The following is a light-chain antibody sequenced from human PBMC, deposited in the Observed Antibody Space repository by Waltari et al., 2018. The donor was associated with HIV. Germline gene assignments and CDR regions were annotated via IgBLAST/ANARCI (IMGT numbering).Light chain of an antibody. CDR3: CSYAGSDTLV. Sequence: HSALTQPASVSGSPGQSITISCTGTSSNVGTYNLVSWYQQHPGKAPQLLIYEVKRRPAGLSVLFSGSKAGNTASLTVSGLQAEDEAIYYCCSYAGSDTLVFGGGTSLTIL. CDR2: EVK. CDR1: SSNVGTYNL. V-gene: IGLV2-23*02. J-gene: IGLJ3*02.